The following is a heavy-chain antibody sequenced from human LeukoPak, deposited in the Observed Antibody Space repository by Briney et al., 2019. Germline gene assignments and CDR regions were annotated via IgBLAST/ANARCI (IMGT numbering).Heavy chain of an antibody. CDR1: GYTFTGYY. V-gene: IGHV1-2*02. CDR3: ARDRIAAASLVDY. Sequence: ASVKVSCKASGYTFTGYYMHWVRQAPGQGLEWMGWINPNSGGTNYAQKFQGRVTMTRDTSISTAYMGLSRLRSDDTAVYYCARDRIAAASLVDYWGQGTLVTVSS. D-gene: IGHD6-13*01. CDR2: INPNSGGT. J-gene: IGHJ4*02.